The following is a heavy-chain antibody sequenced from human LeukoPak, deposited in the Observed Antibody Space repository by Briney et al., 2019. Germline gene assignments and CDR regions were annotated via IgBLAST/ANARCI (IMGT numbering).Heavy chain of an antibody. CDR1: GFTFRGHG. D-gene: IGHD2-15*01. V-gene: IGHV3-30*02. Sequence: GGSLRLSCAASGFTFRGHGMHWVRQAPGKGLEWVAFIWCDGSNKSYADSVKGRFTISSDSSKNALYVHMNSLRAEAEDVAVGPGDKGAVAATRLAYWGQGTLVTVSS. CDR2: IWCDGSNK. CDR3: PGDKGAVAATRLAY. J-gene: IGHJ4*02.